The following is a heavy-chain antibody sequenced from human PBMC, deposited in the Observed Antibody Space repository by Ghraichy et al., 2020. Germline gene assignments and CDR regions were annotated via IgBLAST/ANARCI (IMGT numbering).Heavy chain of an antibody. CDR1: GFTFSSYA. V-gene: IGHV3-23*01. CDR3: AKGRRTFGGVIVPLSAYFDY. J-gene: IGHJ4*02. Sequence: GGSLRLSCAASGFTFSSYAMSWVRQAPGKGLEWVSAISGSGGSTYYADSVKGRFTISRDNSKNTLYLQMNSLRAEDTAVYYCAKGRRTFGGVIVPLSAYFDYWGQGTLVTVSS. D-gene: IGHD3-16*02. CDR2: ISGSGGST.